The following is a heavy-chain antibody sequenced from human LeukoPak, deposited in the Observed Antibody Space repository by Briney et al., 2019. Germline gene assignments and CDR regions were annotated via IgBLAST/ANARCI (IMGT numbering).Heavy chain of an antibody. CDR2: IKKDGSDK. J-gene: IGHJ4*02. V-gene: IGHV3-7*03. CDR1: GFTFNSYW. Sequence: PGGSLRLSCAASGFTFNSYWMTWVRQAPGKGLEWVADIKKDGSDKYYAGSVKGRFTISRDNTKNSLYLQMNSLRAEDTAVYFCARYNSAWKTDDYWGQGTLVTVSS. D-gene: IGHD6-19*01. CDR3: ARYNSAWKTDDY.